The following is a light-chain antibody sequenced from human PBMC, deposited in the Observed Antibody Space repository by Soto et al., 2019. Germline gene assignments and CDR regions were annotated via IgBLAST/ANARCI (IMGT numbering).Light chain of an antibody. Sequence: EIVLTQSPATLSLSPGERATLSCRASQSVTDNYLAWYQQKPGQAPRLVISGASSRTSGIPDRFSASGSGTDFTLTISSLEPEDFAVFYCQQYGSSAWTFGQGTKVDIK. CDR2: GAS. V-gene: IGKV3-20*01. J-gene: IGKJ1*01. CDR3: QQYGSSAWT. CDR1: QSVTDNY.